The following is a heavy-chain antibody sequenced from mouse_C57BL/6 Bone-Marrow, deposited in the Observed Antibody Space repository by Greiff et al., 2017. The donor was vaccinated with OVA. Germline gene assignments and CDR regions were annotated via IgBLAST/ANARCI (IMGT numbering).Heavy chain of an antibody. D-gene: IGHD1-1*01. J-gene: IGHJ3*01. V-gene: IGHV14-1*01. CDR2: IDPEDGDT. CDR1: GFNIKDYY. CDR3: TARGYYYGSILFAY. Sequence: EVQLQQSGAELVRPGASVKLSCTASGFNIKDYYMHWVKQRPEQGLEWIGRIDPEDGDTEYAPKFQGKATMTADTSSNTAYLQLSSLTSEDAAVYYCTARGYYYGSILFAYWGQGTLVTVSA.